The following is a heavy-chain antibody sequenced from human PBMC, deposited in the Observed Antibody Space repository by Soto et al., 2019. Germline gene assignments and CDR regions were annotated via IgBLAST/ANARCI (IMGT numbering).Heavy chain of an antibody. CDR1: GLGVRNNY. CDR3: VRPLPSGRNYGMDV. J-gene: IGHJ6*02. D-gene: IGHD3-10*01. V-gene: IGHV3-53*01. Sequence: EVRLEESGGGLIQPGGSLRLSCTAYGLGVRNNYMSWVRQAQGMGLEWVSVIYNDGTTYYADSVKGRFTLSRDTSKNTLSLQIDSLRTEDTAVYYCVRPLPSGRNYGMDVWCQGTTVTVSS. CDR2: IYNDGTT.